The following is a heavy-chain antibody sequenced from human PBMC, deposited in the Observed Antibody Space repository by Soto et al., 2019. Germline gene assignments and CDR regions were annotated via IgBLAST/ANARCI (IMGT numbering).Heavy chain of an antibody. J-gene: IGHJ5*02. CDR3: AREHPDPYGSGRFYFLFDX. CDR1: GFIFRSYA. Sequence: GGSLRLPFAASGFIFRSYAMHWVRQAPGKGPGWVEFISYDRRTKYYPHSVKVRFTISSENSENTLYLQINSLRPGETALYFCAREHPDPYGSGRFYFLFDXWGQGTLVTVSX. D-gene: IGHD3-10*01. CDR2: ISYDRRTK. V-gene: IGHV3-30*04.